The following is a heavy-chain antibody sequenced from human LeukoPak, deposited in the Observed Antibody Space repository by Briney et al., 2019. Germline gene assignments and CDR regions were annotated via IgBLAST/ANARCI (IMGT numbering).Heavy chain of an antibody. Sequence: ASVKVSCKASGGTFSSYAISWVRQAPGQGLEWMGGIIPIFGTANYAQKFQGRVTITADESTSTAYMELSSLRSEDTAVYYCARVLVRKVRGVIMTLEFDPWGQGTLVTVSS. CDR1: GGTFSSYA. V-gene: IGHV1-69*13. CDR3: ARVLVRKVRGVIMTLEFDP. J-gene: IGHJ5*02. D-gene: IGHD3-10*01. CDR2: IIPIFGTA.